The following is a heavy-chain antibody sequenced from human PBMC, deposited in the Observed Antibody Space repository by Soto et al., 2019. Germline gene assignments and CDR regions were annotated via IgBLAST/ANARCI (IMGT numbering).Heavy chain of an antibody. D-gene: IGHD1-26*01. CDR3: ARQTYYGASPNYYYGMDV. CDR1: GYTFTSYG. J-gene: IGHJ6*02. V-gene: IGHV1-18*01. CDR2: ISAYNGNT. Sequence: QVQLVQSGAEVKKPGASVKVSCKASGYTFTSYGISWVRQAPGQGLEWMGWISAYNGNTNYAQKLQGRVTMTTDTFTSTAYMELRSLTSDDTAVYYCARQTYYGASPNYYYGMDVRVQGTTVTVSS.